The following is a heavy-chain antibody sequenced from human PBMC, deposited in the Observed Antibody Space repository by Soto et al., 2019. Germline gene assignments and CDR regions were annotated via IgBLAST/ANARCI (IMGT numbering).Heavy chain of an antibody. CDR1: GGSISSAAYY. J-gene: IGHJ4*02. CDR3: AREYTYGSNCFDC. V-gene: IGHV4-31*03. D-gene: IGHD2-2*02. CDR2: ISHRWST. Sequence: QVQLQKSGPGLLKPSQTLSLTCTVSGGSISSAAYYWSRSRQPTGKGPEWIGYISHRWSTYYNPSLKSRVIISVHTSKNQSSLSLTSVTAAATAVYYCAREYTYGSNCFDCWGQGALVNVSS.